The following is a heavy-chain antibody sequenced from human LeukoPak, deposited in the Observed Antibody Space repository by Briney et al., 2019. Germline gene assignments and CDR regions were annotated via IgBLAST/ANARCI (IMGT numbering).Heavy chain of an antibody. D-gene: IGHD1-20*01. CDR2: ISSSGSTV. CDR3: ARRRYNWNAIDY. Sequence: GGSLRLSCAASGFTFSDFYMSWIRQAPGKGLEWVSYISSSGSTVYYADSVKGRFTISRDNAKNSLYLQMNSLRAEDTAVYYCARRRYNWNAIDYWGQGTLVTVSS. CDR1: GFTFSDFY. J-gene: IGHJ4*02. V-gene: IGHV3-11*01.